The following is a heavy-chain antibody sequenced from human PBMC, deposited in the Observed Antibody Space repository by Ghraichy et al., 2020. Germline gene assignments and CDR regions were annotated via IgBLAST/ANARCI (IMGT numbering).Heavy chain of an antibody. CDR1: GFSLSNTRMG. Sequence: SGPTLVKPTETLTLTCTVSGFSLSNTRMGVSWIRQPPGEALEWLAHIFSNDEKSYSTSLKSRLTISKDTSKSQVVLSMTNMDPVDTATYHCARLGYCDSISCFGAFDIWGQGTMVTVSS. J-gene: IGHJ3*02. V-gene: IGHV2-26*01. CDR3: ARLGYCDSISCFGAFDI. D-gene: IGHD2-2*01. CDR2: IFSNDEK.